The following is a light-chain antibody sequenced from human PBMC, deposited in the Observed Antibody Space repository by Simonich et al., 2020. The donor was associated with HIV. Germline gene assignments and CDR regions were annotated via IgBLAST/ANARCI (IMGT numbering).Light chain of an antibody. V-gene: IGKV3D-20*01. CDR1: QSVSSSY. CDR3: QQYYTTGGT. J-gene: IGKJ1*01. Sequence: EIVLTQSPGTLSLSPGERATLSCRASQSVSSSYLAWYQQKPGLAPRLLIYDASSRATAIPDRFSGSGSGTDFTLTISSLQAEDVAVYYCQQYYTTGGTFGQGTKVEIK. CDR2: DAS.